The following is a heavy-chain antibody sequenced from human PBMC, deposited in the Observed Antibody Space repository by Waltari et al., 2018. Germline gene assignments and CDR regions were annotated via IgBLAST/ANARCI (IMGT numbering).Heavy chain of an antibody. D-gene: IGHD4-17*01. V-gene: IGHV1-69*01. CDR3: ARERTVPHREKYYYYYMDV. Sequence: QVQLVQSGAEVKKPGSSVKVSCKASGGTFSSYAISLVLQAPGQGLEWMGGIIPIFGTANYAQKFQGRVTITADESTSTAYMELSSLRSEDTAVYYCARERTVPHREKYYYYYMDVWGKGTTVTVSS. CDR1: GGTFSSYA. J-gene: IGHJ6*03. CDR2: IIPIFGTA.